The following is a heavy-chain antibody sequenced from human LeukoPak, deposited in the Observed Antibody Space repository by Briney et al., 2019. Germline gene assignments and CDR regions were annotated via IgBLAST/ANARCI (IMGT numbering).Heavy chain of an antibody. D-gene: IGHD2-15*01. Sequence: SETLSLTCAVYGGSFSGYYWSCIRQPPGKGLEWIGEINHSGSTNYNPSLKSRVTISVDTSKTQFSLKLSSVTAADTAVYYCARGSAFFDYWGQGTLVTVSS. CDR1: GGSFSGYY. CDR2: INHSGST. CDR3: ARGSAFFDY. J-gene: IGHJ4*02. V-gene: IGHV4-34*01.